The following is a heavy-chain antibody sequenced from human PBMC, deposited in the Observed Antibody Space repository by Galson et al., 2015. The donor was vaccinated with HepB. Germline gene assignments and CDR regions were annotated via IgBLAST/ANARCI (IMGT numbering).Heavy chain of an antibody. CDR3: ARDYYGSGIGDAFDI. Sequence: SLRLSCAASGFTFSSYGMHWVRQAPGKGLEWVAVIWYDGSNKYYADSVKGRFTISRDNSKNTLYLQMNSLRAEDTAVYYCARDYYGSGIGDAFDIWGQGTMVTVSS. V-gene: IGHV3-33*01. CDR2: IWYDGSNK. J-gene: IGHJ3*02. CDR1: GFTFSSYG. D-gene: IGHD3-10*01.